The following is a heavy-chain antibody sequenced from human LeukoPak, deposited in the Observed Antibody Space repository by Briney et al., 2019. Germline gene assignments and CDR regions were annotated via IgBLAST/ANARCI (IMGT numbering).Heavy chain of an antibody. J-gene: IGHJ6*03. CDR3: ASRRRELLWFGESAYYYMDV. V-gene: IGHV3-30*14. Sequence: PGGSLRLSCAASGFTFSSYAMYWVRQAPGKGLEWVAIISYDGSNKYYADSVKGRFTISRDNSKNTLYLQMNSLRAEDTAVYYCASRRRELLWFGESAYYYMDVWGKGTTVTISS. CDR1: GFTFSSYA. D-gene: IGHD3-10*01. CDR2: ISYDGSNK.